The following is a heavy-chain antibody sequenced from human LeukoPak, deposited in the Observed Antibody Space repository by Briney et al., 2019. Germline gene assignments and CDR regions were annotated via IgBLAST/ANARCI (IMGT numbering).Heavy chain of an antibody. V-gene: IGHV1-69*05. CDR2: IVPIFDTT. D-gene: IGHD4-17*01. J-gene: IGHJ4*02. CDR3: ARGGASVTTLGFDF. Sequence: ASVKVSCKASGGTFSTYAIAWVRQAPGQGREWMGGIVPIFDTTNYAQKLQGRVTITTDDSKTTAYMEPSSLRSEDTAVYFCARGGASVTTLGFDFWGQGTLVTVSS. CDR1: GGTFSTYA.